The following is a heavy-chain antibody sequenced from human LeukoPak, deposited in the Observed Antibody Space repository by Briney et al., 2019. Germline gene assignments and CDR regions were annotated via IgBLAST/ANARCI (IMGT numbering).Heavy chain of an antibody. Sequence: ASVKVSCKVSGYTLTELSMHWVRQAPGEGLEWMGGFDPGDDETIYAQKFQGRVTMTEDTSTDTAYMELRSLRSDDTAVYYCARNDVVPAAISRDYYYYYYMDVWGKGTTVTVSS. CDR2: FDPGDDET. CDR3: ARNDVVPAAISRDYYYYYYMDV. CDR1: GYTLTELS. J-gene: IGHJ6*03. V-gene: IGHV1-24*01. D-gene: IGHD2-2*02.